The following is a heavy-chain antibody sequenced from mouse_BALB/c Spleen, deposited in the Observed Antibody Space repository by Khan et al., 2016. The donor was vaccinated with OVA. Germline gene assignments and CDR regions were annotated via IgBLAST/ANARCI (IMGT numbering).Heavy chain of an antibody. CDR1: GYSFTGYT. J-gene: IGHJ3*01. V-gene: IGHV1-18*01. Sequence: EVQLQQSGPELVKPGASMKISCKASGYSFTGYTMNWVKQSHGKNLEWIGLINPYNGGTSYNQKFKGKATLTVDKSSSTAYMELLSLTSEDAAVYYWAREGDRYDGAWFAYWGQGTLVTVSA. CDR3: AREGDRYDGAWFAY. CDR2: INPYNGGT. D-gene: IGHD2-14*01.